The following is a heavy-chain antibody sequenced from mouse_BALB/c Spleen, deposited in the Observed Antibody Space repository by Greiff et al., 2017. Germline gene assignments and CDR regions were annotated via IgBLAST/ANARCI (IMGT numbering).Heavy chain of an antibody. CDR2: IDPANGNT. D-gene: IGHD1-1*01. Sequence: VHVKQSGAELVKPGASVKLSCTASGFNIKDTYMHWVKQRPEQGLEWIGRIDPANGNTKYDPKFQGKATITADTSSNTAYLQLSSLTSEDTAVYYCARIAGYFDYWGQGTTLTVSS. CDR1: GFNIKDTY. V-gene: IGHV14-3*02. J-gene: IGHJ2*01. CDR3: ARIAGYFDY.